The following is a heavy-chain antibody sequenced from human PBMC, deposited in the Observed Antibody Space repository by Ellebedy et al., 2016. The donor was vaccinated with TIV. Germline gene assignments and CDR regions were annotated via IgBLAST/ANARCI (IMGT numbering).Heavy chain of an antibody. CDR2: IRQDGSGK. J-gene: IGHJ3*02. Sequence: GGSLRLSCGASGFSFSSYWMSWVRQAPGKGLEWVANIRQDGSGKYYVDSVKGRFTISRDNAKNSLYLHLNSLRAEDTAMYYCATDGSYGDYLSPTHAFVIWGQGTMVTVSS. CDR1: GFSFSSYW. D-gene: IGHD4-17*01. V-gene: IGHV3-7*01. CDR3: ATDGSYGDYLSPTHAFVI.